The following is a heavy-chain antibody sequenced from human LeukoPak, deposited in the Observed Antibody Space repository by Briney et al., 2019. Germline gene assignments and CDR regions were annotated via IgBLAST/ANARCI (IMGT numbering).Heavy chain of an antibody. Sequence: GGSLRLSCAASGFTFSNFPMTWVRQAPGKGPEWVSAISGSGGDTYYADSVKGRFTISRDNSKNTLYLQMNSLRAEDTAVYYCAKKGATTGDFDYWGQGTLVTVSS. CDR1: GFTFSNFP. CDR2: ISGSGGDT. D-gene: IGHD1-26*01. V-gene: IGHV3-23*01. CDR3: AKKGATTGDFDY. J-gene: IGHJ4*02.